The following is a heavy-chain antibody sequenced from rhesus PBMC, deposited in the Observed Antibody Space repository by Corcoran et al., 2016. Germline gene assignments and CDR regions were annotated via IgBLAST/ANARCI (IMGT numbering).Heavy chain of an antibody. CDR3: VRRNSRDYGLDS. CDR2: IYGSGSST. CDR1: GGSISSSY. V-gene: IGHV4-169*01. D-gene: IGHD1-20*01. Sequence: QLQLQESGPGLVKPSETLSVTCAVSGGSISSSYWSGIRQAPGKGLEWIGYIYGSGSSTNYNPSLKSRVTLSVDTSKNQFSLKLSSVTAADTAVYYCVRRNSRDYGLDSWGQGVVVTVSS. J-gene: IGHJ6*01.